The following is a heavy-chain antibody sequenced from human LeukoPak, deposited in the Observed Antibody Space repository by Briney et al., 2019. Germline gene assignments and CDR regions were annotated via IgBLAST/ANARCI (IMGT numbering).Heavy chain of an antibody. CDR3: AATTVITIDY. J-gene: IGHJ4*02. CDR1: GGTFSSYA. Sequence: ASVKVSCKASGGTFSSYAISWVRQAPGQGLEWMGRIIPIFGTANYAQKFQGRVTITTDESTSTAYMELSSLRSEDTAVYYCAATTVITIDYWGQGTLVTVSS. V-gene: IGHV1-69*05. D-gene: IGHD4-17*01. CDR2: IIPIFGTA.